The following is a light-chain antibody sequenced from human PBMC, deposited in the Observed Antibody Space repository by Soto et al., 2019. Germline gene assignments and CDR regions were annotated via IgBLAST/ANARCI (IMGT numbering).Light chain of an antibody. J-gene: IGLJ3*02. V-gene: IGLV4-60*02. Sequence: QPVLTQSSSASASLGSSVKLTCTLSSGHSNYVIAWHQRRPGKAPRYLMKLEGSGSYNKGSGVPDRFSGSSSGADRYLTISDLLFEDEADYYCETWDINTRVFGGGTKLTVL. CDR3: ETWDINTRV. CDR2: LEGSGSY. CDR1: SGHSNYV.